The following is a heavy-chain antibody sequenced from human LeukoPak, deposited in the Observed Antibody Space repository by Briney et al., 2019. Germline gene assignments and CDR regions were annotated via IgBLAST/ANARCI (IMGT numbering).Heavy chain of an antibody. V-gene: IGHV3-9*01. CDR1: GFTFDDYA. D-gene: IGHD1-26*01. CDR3: ASGWELLGKDAFDI. Sequence: PGGSLRLSCAASGFTFDDYAMHWVRQAPGKGLEWVSGISWNSGSIGYADSVKGRFTISRDNAKNSLYLQMNSLRAEDTALYYCASGWELLGKDAFDIWGQGTMVTVSS. J-gene: IGHJ3*02. CDR2: ISWNSGSI.